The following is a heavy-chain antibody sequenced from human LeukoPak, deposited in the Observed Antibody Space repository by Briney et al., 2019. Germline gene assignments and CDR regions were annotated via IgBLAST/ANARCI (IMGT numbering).Heavy chain of an antibody. CDR2: IYHSGST. Sequence: SETLSLTCAVSGYSIGSGYYWGWIRQPPGKGLEWIGSIYHSGSTYYNPSLKSRVTISVDTSKNQFSLKLSSVTAADTAVYYCARVGCSSTSCYPRRDYWGQGTLVTVSS. V-gene: IGHV4-38-2*01. CDR1: GYSIGSGYY. J-gene: IGHJ4*02. CDR3: ARVGCSSTSCYPRRDY. D-gene: IGHD2-2*01.